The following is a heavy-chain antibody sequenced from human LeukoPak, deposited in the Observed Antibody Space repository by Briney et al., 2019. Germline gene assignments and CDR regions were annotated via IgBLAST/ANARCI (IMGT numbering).Heavy chain of an antibody. CDR2: IYYSGST. CDR1: GGSISGYY. V-gene: IGHV4-59*08. Sequence: SETLSLTCTVSGGSISGYYWSWIRQPPGKGLEWIGYIYYSGSTNYNPSLKSRVTISVDTSKNQFSLKLSSVTAADTAVYYCARLGEGYSGYEFLDYWGQGTLVTVPS. J-gene: IGHJ4*02. D-gene: IGHD5-12*01. CDR3: ARLGEGYSGYEFLDY.